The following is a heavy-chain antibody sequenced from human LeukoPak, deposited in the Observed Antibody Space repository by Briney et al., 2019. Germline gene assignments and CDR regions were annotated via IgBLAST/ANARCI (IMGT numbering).Heavy chain of an antibody. Sequence: GGSLRLSCAASGFTVSSNYMSWVRQAPGKGLDSVSVIYSGGSTHYADAVKGRFTISRDNSKNTLYLQMNSLRAEDTAVYYCARGGNVWSGYPTDAFDIWGQGTMVTVSS. CDR2: IYSGGST. V-gene: IGHV3-66*01. J-gene: IGHJ3*02. D-gene: IGHD3-3*01. CDR3: ARGGNVWSGYPTDAFDI. CDR1: GFTVSSNY.